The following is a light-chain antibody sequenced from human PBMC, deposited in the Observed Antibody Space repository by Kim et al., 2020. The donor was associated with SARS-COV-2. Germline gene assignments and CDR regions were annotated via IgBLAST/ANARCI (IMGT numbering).Light chain of an antibody. CDR2: EVS. V-gene: IGLV2-23*02. Sequence: QSALTQPASVSGCPGQSISISCTGTSSDVGSYNLVSWYQQHPGKAPKLMIYEVSKRPSGVSNRFSGSKSGNTASLTISGLQAEDEADYYCCSYAGSITWVFGGWTQLTVL. J-gene: IGLJ3*02. CDR1: SSDVGSYNL. CDR3: CSYAGSITWV.